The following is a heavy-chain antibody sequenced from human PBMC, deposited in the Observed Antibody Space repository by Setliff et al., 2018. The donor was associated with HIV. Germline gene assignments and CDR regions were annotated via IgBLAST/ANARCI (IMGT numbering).Heavy chain of an antibody. CDR3: ARDRVPNY. D-gene: IGHD3-3*01. CDR1: GFTFSDYW. CDR2: IKHDGSES. Sequence: PGGSLRLSCAASGFTFSDYWMSWVRQAPGKGLEWVANIKHDGSESYYVDSVKGRFTIFRDDAENAVFLQMNSLRVEDTAVYYCARDRVPNYWGQGTLVTVSS. J-gene: IGHJ4*02. V-gene: IGHV3-7*01.